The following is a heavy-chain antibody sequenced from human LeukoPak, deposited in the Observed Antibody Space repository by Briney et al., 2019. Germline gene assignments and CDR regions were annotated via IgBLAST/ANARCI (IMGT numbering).Heavy chain of an antibody. CDR1: GGSISSYY. Sequence: TSSETLSLTCTGSGGSISSYYWSWIRQPAGKGLEWIGRIYTSGSTNYNPSLKSRVTMSVDTSKNQFSLKLSSVTAADTAVYYCARGVYYGSGSYYAGSAFDIWGQGTMVTVSS. V-gene: IGHV4-4*07. D-gene: IGHD3-10*01. CDR3: ARGVYYGSGSYYAGSAFDI. CDR2: IYTSGST. J-gene: IGHJ3*02.